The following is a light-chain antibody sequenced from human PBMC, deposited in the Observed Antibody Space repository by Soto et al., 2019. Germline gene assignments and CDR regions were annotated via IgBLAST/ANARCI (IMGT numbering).Light chain of an antibody. Sequence: EMVMTQSSAYLSVSKGERATLSCRASQSVSSNLAWYQQKPGQAPRLLIYGASTRATGIPARFSGSGSGTEFTLTISSLQSEDFAVYYCQQYNNWPPWTFGQGTKVDIK. CDR1: QSVSSN. J-gene: IGKJ1*01. CDR2: GAS. V-gene: IGKV3-15*01. CDR3: QQYNNWPPWT.